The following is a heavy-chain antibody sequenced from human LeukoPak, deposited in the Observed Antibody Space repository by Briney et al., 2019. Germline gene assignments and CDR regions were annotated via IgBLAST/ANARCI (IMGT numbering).Heavy chain of an antibody. CDR3: ARGIRVTTVRWFDP. D-gene: IGHD4-17*01. CDR1: GGSISSGGYY. J-gene: IGHJ5*02. V-gene: IGHV4-31*03. CDR2: IYYSGST. Sequence: PSETLSLTCTVSGGSISSGGYYWRWIRQHPGKGLEWIGYIYYSGSTYYNPSLKSRVTISVDTSKNQFSLKLSSVTAADTAVYYCARGIRVTTVRWFDPWGQGTLVTVSS.